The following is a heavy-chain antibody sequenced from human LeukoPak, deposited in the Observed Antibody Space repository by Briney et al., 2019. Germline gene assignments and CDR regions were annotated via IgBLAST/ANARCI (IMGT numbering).Heavy chain of an antibody. CDR1: GFTFSSYE. J-gene: IGHJ4*02. Sequence: PGGSLRLSCAASGFTFSSYEMNWVRQAPGKGLEWVSYISSSGSTIYYADSVKGRFTISRDNAKNSLYLQMNSLRAEDTAVYYCARADDYLSYFDYWAREPWSPSPQ. D-gene: IGHD4-11*01. V-gene: IGHV3-48*03. CDR2: ISSSGSTI. CDR3: ARADDYLSYFDY.